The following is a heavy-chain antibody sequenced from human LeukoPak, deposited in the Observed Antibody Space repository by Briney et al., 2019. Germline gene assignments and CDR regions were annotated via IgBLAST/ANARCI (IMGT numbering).Heavy chain of an antibody. Sequence: GASVKVSCKASGYTFTGYYMHWVRQAPGQGLEWMGWINPNSGGTNYAQKFRGRVTMTRDTSISTAYMELSRLRSDDTAVYYCARVRLRGPGSNWFDPWGQGTLVTVSS. CDR2: INPNSGGT. CDR1: GYTFTGYY. J-gene: IGHJ5*02. D-gene: IGHD3-16*01. V-gene: IGHV1-2*02. CDR3: ARVRLRGPGSNWFDP.